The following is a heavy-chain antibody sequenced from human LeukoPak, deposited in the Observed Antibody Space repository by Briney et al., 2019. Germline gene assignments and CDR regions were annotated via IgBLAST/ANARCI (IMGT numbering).Heavy chain of an antibody. CDR1: GFTFSNAW. D-gene: IGHD2-2*01. Sequence: PGGSLRLSCAASGFTFSNAWMSWVRQAPGKGLEWVGRIKSKTDGGTTDYVAPVKGRFTISRDDSKNTLYLQMNSLKTEDTAVYYCTSKVHCSSTSCPGEFDYWGQGTLVTVSS. J-gene: IGHJ4*02. CDR2: IKSKTDGGTT. V-gene: IGHV3-15*01. CDR3: TSKVHCSSTSCPGEFDY.